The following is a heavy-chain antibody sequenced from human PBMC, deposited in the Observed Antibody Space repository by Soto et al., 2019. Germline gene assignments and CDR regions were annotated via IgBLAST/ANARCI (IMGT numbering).Heavy chain of an antibody. CDR2: INHSGST. Sequence: PSETLSLTCAVYGESFSGYYWSWIRQPPGKGLEWIGEINHSGSTNYNASLKSRVTISVDTSKNQFSLKLSSVTAADTAVYYCATTSDSSDYYYNWFDPWGQGTLVTVSS. CDR3: ATTSDSSDYYYNWFDP. J-gene: IGHJ5*02. CDR1: GESFSGYY. V-gene: IGHV4-34*01. D-gene: IGHD3-22*01.